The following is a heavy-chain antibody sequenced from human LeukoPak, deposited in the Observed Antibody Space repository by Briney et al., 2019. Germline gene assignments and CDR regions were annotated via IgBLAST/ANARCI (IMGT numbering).Heavy chain of an antibody. CDR1: GGSISSSSYY. D-gene: IGHD3-22*01. V-gene: IGHV4-39*01. Sequence: SETLSLTCTVPGGSISSSSYYWGWIRQPPGKGLEWIGSIYYSGSTYYNPSLKSRVTISVDTSKNQFSLKLSSVTAADTAVYYCARGYYDSSGYYLNFDYWGQGTLATVSS. CDR3: ARGYYDSSGYYLNFDY. J-gene: IGHJ4*02. CDR2: IYYSGST.